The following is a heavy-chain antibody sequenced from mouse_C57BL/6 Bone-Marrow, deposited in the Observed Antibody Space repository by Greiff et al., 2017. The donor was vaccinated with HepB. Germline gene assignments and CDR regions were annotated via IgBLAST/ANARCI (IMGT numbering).Heavy chain of an antibody. CDR2: ISDGGSYT. Sequence: VQLKESGGGLVKPGGSLKLSCAASGFTFSSYAMSWVRQTPEKRLEWVATISDGGSYTYYPDNVKGRFTISRDKAKNNLYLQMSHLKSEDTAMYYCSRGGPTIVTTWYIDVWGTGTTVTVSS. CDR3: SRGGPTIVTTWYIDV. J-gene: IGHJ1*03. CDR1: GFTFSSYA. D-gene: IGHD2-5*01. V-gene: IGHV5-4*01.